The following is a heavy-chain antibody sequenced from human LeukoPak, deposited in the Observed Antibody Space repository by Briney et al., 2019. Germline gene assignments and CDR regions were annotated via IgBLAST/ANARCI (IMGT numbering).Heavy chain of an antibody. CDR3: ALAPNSNWFDF. V-gene: IGHV4-59*03. CDR1: GDSTSNFY. J-gene: IGHJ5*01. D-gene: IGHD2-8*01. Sequence: SETLSLTCTVSGDSTSNFYWNWIRQSPAKRLEWIGNIHYSGSSVYNPSLKSRGTISIYTSRRQFFLKLNFVNAADTAVYFCALAPNSNWFDFWGPGTLVTVSS. CDR2: IHYSGSS.